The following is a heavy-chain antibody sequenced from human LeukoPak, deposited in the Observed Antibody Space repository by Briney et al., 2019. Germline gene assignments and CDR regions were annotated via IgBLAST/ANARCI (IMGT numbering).Heavy chain of an antibody. CDR2: IHPDGSIT. D-gene: IGHD5-12*01. V-gene: IGHV3-74*03. CDR1: GFTISNYW. Sequence: QSGGSLRLSCVGSGFTISNYWMHWVRQAPGTGLVWVSRIHPDGSITTYADSVKGQFTISRDNAKNTLYLQMNRLRAEDTAVYYCAPQQTYSPYNWFDPWGQGTLVTVSS. J-gene: IGHJ5*02. CDR3: APQQTYSPYNWFDP.